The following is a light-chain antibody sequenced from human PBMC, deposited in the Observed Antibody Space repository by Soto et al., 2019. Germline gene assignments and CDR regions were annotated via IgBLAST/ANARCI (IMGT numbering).Light chain of an antibody. V-gene: IGKV3-15*01. Sequence: EVVMTQSPATLSVSPGGRATLSCRTSQSVGRNLAWYQQKPGQAPRLLIYGASTRATGIPAWFSGSGSGTEFTLTNSSLQSEDFAVYYCQQYNNWPLTFGPGTKVDI. J-gene: IGKJ3*01. CDR1: QSVGRN. CDR2: GAS. CDR3: QQYNNWPLT.